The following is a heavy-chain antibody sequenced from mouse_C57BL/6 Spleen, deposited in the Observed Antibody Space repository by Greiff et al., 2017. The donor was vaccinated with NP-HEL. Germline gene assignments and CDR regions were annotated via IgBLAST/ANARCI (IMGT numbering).Heavy chain of an antibody. J-gene: IGHJ2*01. CDR2: INPYNGGT. V-gene: IGHV1-19*01. CDR1: GYTFTDYY. D-gene: IGHD3-2*02. CDR3: ARGAAQGRRFDY. Sequence: EVQLQQSGPVLVKPGASVKMSCKASGYTFTDYYMNWVKQSHGKSLEWIGVINPYNGGTSYNQKFKGKATLTVDKSSSTAYMELNSLTSEDSAVYYCARGAAQGRRFDYWGQGTTLTVS.